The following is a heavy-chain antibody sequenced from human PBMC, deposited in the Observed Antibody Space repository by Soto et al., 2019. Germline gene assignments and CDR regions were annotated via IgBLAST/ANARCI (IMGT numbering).Heavy chain of an antibody. D-gene: IGHD3-3*01. CDR1: GFTFSNAW. Sequence: GGSLRLSCAASGFTFSNAWMNWVSQAPGKGLEWVGRIKSKTDGGTTDYAAPVKGRFTISRDNSKNTLYLQMNSLRAEDTAVYYCARDREDFWSGYCTTDYYYYGMDVWGQGTTVTVSS. CDR2: IKSKTDGGTT. V-gene: IGHV3-15*07. CDR3: ARDREDFWSGYCTTDYYYYGMDV. J-gene: IGHJ6*02.